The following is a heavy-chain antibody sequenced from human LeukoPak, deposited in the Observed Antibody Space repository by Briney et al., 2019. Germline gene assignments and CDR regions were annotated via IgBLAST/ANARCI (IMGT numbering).Heavy chain of an antibody. Sequence: GESLKISCKASGYTFTNYWIGWVRQMPGKGLEWMGIIYPGDSDTRYSPSFRGQVIISADKSISTAYLQWSSLKATDTAMYYCARHPPYSSGWRWFDPWGQGTLVTVSS. J-gene: IGHJ5*02. CDR3: ARHPPYSSGWRWFDP. V-gene: IGHV5-51*01. CDR2: IYPGDSDT. CDR1: GYTFTNYW. D-gene: IGHD6-19*01.